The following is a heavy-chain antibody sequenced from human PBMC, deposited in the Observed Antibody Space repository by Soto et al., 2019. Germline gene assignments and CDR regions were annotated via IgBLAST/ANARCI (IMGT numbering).Heavy chain of an antibody. Sequence: SVKVSCKASGGTFSSYTISWVRQAPGQGLEWMGRIIPILGIANYAQKFQGRVTITADKSTSTAYMELSSLRSEDTAVYYCAREAPLVPAAMLGIIDYWGQGTLVTVS. CDR1: GGTFSSYT. CDR2: IIPILGIA. J-gene: IGHJ4*02. CDR3: AREAPLVPAAMLGIIDY. V-gene: IGHV1-69*04. D-gene: IGHD2-2*01.